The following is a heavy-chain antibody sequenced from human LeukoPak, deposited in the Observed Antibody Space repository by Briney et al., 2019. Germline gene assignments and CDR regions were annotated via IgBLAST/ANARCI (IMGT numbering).Heavy chain of an antibody. CDR3: AQIYTYGSSQFDY. CDR2: ISSSGSTI. J-gene: IGHJ4*02. CDR1: GFTFSNYE. D-gene: IGHD5-18*01. Sequence: GGSLRLSCAASGFTFSNYEMNWVRQAPGKGLEWVSYISSSGSTIYYADSVKGGFTLSTANATNSLYMQINSLRAEDTAVYYCAQIYTYGSSQFDYWGQGTLVTVSS. V-gene: IGHV3-48*03.